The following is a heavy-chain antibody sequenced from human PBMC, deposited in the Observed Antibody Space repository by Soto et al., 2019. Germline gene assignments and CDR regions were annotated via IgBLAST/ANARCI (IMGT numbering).Heavy chain of an antibody. CDR1: GGTFSSYA. CDR2: IIPIFGTA. V-gene: IGHV1-69*13. CDR3: ARALIRGYSYGYPNRYYYYYGMDV. Sequence: SVKVSCKASGGTFSSYAISWVRQAPGQGLEWMGGIIPIFGTANYAQKFQGRVTITADESTSTAYMELSSLRSEDTAVYYCARALIRGYSYGYPNRYYYYYGMDVWGQGTTVTVS. J-gene: IGHJ6*02. D-gene: IGHD5-18*01.